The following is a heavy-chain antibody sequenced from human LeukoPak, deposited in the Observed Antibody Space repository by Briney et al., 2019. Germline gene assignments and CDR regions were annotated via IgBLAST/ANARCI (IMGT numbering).Heavy chain of an antibody. D-gene: IGHD6-19*01. Sequence: SETLSPTRAVYGGAFSGYYWGWVRQPPGKGLEWIGEINHSGSTNYNPSLKSRVTISVDTSKNQFSLKLSSVTAADTAVYYCARGSSGWYFDYWGQGTLVTVSS. J-gene: IGHJ4*02. CDR2: INHSGST. CDR1: GGAFSGYY. CDR3: ARGSSGWYFDY. V-gene: IGHV4-34*01.